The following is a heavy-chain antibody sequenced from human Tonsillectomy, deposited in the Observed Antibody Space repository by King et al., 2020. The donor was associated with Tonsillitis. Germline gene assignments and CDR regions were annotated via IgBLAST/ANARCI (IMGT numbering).Heavy chain of an antibody. D-gene: IGHD3-22*01. CDR2: ISYDGSKK. CDR3: ARATPHRCYDNSGLTDDYLDY. J-gene: IGHJ4*02. V-gene: IGHV3-30*04. CDR1: GFSFSSYA. Sequence: VQLVESGGGVVQPGRSLRLSCAASGFSFSSYAMHWVRQAPGKGLEWVAVISYDGSKKYYADSVKGRFTISRDNSKNRLYLQMNSLRAEDTAVYYCARATPHRCYDNSGLTDDYLDYWGQGTLVTVSS.